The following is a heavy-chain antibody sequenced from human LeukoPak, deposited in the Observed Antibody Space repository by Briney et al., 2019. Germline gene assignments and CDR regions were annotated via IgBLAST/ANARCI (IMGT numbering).Heavy chain of an antibody. CDR3: ARGQYYYDSSGYYPFYY. CDR1: GGSFSGYY. J-gene: IGHJ4*02. CDR2: INHSGST. V-gene: IGHV4-34*01. D-gene: IGHD3-22*01. Sequence: SETLSLTCAVYGGSFSGYYWSWIRQPPGKGLEWIGEINHSGSTNYNPSLKSRVTISGDTSKNQISLKLSSVTAADTAVYYCARGQYYYDSSGYYPFYYWGQGTLVTVSS.